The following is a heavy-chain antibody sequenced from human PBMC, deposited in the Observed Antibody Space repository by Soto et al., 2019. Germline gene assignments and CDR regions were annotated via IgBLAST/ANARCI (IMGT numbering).Heavy chain of an antibody. CDR2: INPNSGGT. J-gene: IGHJ4*02. CDR3: ARASFRMVRDFGFDY. D-gene: IGHD3-10*01. V-gene: IGHV1-2*02. CDR1: GYTFTGYY. Sequence: ASVKVSCKASGYTFTGYYMHWVRQAPGQGLEWMGWINPNSGGTNYAQKFQGRVTMTRDTSISTAYMELSRLRSDDTAVYYCARASFRMVRDFGFDYWGQGTLVTV.